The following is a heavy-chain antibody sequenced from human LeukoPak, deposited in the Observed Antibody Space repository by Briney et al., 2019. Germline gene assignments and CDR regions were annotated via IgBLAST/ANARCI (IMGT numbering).Heavy chain of an antibody. CDR1: GGSLSSYY. CDR2: IYYSGST. D-gene: IGHD5-12*01. J-gene: IGHJ4*02. V-gene: IGHV4-59*08. Sequence: PSETLPLTCTVSGGSLSSYYWSWIRQPPGKGLEWIGYIYYSGSTNYNPSLKSRVTISVDTSKNQFSLKLSSVTAADTAVYYCARTSLWQRGYSGYDLRGFDYWGQGTLVTVSS. CDR3: ARTSLWQRGYSGYDLRGFDY.